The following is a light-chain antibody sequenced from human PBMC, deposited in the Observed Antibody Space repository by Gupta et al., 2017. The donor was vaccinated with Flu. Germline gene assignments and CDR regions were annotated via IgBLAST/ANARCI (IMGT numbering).Light chain of an antibody. CDR2: DAS. Sequence: EIVLTQSTATLSLSTGERSTLSCRASQSVSSYLAWYQQKPGQAPRLLIYDASNRATGVPSRFSGSGSGTEFTLTISSLEPEDFAVYYCQQRSNCPWTFGQGTKVEIK. CDR1: QSVSSY. CDR3: QQRSNCPWT. J-gene: IGKJ1*01. V-gene: IGKV3-11*01.